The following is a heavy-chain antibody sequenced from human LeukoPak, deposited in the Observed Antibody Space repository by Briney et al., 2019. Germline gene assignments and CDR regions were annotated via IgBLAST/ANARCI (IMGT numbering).Heavy chain of an antibody. J-gene: IGHJ3*02. D-gene: IGHD6-6*01. CDR1: GFTFSSYW. Sequence: AGGSLRLSCAASGFTFSSYWMSWVRQAPGKGLEWVVNIKQDGSEKYYVDSVKGRFTISRDNAKNSLYLQMNSPRAEDTAVYYCARVDTRGAARLFFDAFDIWGQGTMVTVSS. V-gene: IGHV3-7*01. CDR3: ARVDTRGAARLFFDAFDI. CDR2: IKQDGSEK.